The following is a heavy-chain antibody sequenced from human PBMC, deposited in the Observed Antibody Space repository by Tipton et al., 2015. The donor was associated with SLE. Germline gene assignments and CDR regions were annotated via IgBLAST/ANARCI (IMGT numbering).Heavy chain of an antibody. V-gene: IGHV1-8*02. J-gene: IGHJ4*02. Sequence: QVQLVQSGAEVKNPGASVMVSCKTSGYTFTGYDINWVRQAAGQGLEWLGWMNPNSGNTGYAQKFQGRLSMTRSTSISTAYMELSSLRSEDTAVYYCASGAVFGDSWGQGTLVTVSS. D-gene: IGHD3-3*01. CDR2: MNPNSGNT. CDR1: GYTFTGYD. CDR3: ASGAVFGDS.